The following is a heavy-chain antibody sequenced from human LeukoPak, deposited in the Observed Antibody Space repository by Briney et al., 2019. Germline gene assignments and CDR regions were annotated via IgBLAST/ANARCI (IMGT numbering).Heavy chain of an antibody. V-gene: IGHV3-11*05. CDR2: ISSSSSYT. D-gene: IGHD6-19*01. J-gene: IGHJ5*02. Sequence: GGSLRLSCAASGFTLSDYYMSWIRQAPGKGLEWVSYISSSSSYTNYADSVKGRFTISRDNAKNSLYLQMNSLRAEDTAVYYCARAVAGTESWFDPWGQGTLVTVSS. CDR3: ARAVAGTESWFDP. CDR1: GFTLSDYY.